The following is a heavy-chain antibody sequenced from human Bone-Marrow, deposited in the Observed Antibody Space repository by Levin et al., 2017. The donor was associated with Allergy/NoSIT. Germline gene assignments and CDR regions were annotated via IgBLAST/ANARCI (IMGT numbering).Heavy chain of an antibody. D-gene: IGHD2-15*01. CDR2: IYYSGST. CDR3: ARGFPTKDCSGGSCPRRAFDY. J-gene: IGHJ4*02. CDR1: GGSISSGGYY. Sequence: SQTLSLTCTVSGGSISSGGYYWSWIRQHPGKGLEWIGYIYYSGSTYYNPSLKSRVTISVDTSKNQFSLKLSSVTAADTAVYYCARGFPTKDCSGGSCPRRAFDYWGQGTLVTVSS. V-gene: IGHV4-31*03.